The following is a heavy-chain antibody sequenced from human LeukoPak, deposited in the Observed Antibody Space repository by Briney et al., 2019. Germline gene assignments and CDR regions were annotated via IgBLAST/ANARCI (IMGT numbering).Heavy chain of an antibody. CDR2: INPSGGST. CDR1: GYTFTSYY. Sequence: ASVKVSCKASGYTFTSYYMHWVRQAPGQGLEWMGIINPSGGSTSYAQKFQGRVTMTRDMSTSTVYMELSSLRSEDTAVYYCARQYYYDSSGYNVRGPGDYWGQGTLVTVSS. CDR3: ARQYYYDSSGYNVRGPGDY. V-gene: IGHV1-46*01. D-gene: IGHD3-22*01. J-gene: IGHJ4*02.